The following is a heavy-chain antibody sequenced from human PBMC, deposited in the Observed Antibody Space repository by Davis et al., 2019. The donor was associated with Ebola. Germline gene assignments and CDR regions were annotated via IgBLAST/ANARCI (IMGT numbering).Heavy chain of an antibody. CDR3: ARYSYNPNWFDP. CDR1: GFTVSSNY. Sequence: GSLRLSCAASGFTVSSNYMSWVRQPPGKGLEWIASIYSGGSTYYNPSFERRVYISLDTSRDQFSLKLNSVTAADTAVYYCARYSYNPNWFDPWGQGTLVTVSS. V-gene: IGHV4-39*01. CDR2: IYSGGST. J-gene: IGHJ5*02. D-gene: IGHD5-18*01.